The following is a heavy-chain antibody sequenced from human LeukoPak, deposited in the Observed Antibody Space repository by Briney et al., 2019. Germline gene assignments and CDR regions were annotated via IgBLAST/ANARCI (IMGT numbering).Heavy chain of an antibody. CDR2: IIPIFGTA. CDR1: GGTFSSYA. Sequence: GASVKVSCKASGGTFSSYAISWVRQAPGQGLEWMGGIIPIFGTANYAQKFQGRVTITTDESTSTAYMELSSLRSEDTAVYYCARDNEDYNDFWSGYYRLNWFDPWGQGTLVTVSS. D-gene: IGHD3-3*01. CDR3: ARDNEDYNDFWSGYYRLNWFDP. J-gene: IGHJ5*02. V-gene: IGHV1-69*05.